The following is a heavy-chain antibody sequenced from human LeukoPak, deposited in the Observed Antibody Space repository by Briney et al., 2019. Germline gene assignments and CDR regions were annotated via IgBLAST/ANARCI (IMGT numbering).Heavy chain of an antibody. V-gene: IGHV3-23*01. J-gene: IGHJ5*02. Sequence: GGSLRLSCAASGFTFSSYAMSWVRQAPGKGLEWVSAISGSGGSTYYADSVKGRFTISRDNSKNTLYLQMNSLRAEDTAVYYCAKDGERVATIMTWFDPWGQGTLVTVSS. CDR3: AKDGERVATIMTWFDP. CDR2: ISGSGGST. CDR1: GFTFSSYA. D-gene: IGHD5-12*01.